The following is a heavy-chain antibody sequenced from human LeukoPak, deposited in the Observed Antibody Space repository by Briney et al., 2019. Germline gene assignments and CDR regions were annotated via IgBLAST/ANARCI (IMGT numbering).Heavy chain of an antibody. CDR2: IKQDGSEK. V-gene: IGHV3-7*03. J-gene: IGHJ4*02. Sequence: GGSLRLSCAASGFTFSSYWMSWVRQAPGKGLEWVANIKQDGSEKYYVDSVKGRFTISRDNAKNSLYLQMNSLRAEDTALYYCAKDSSLRGYSFAQLGYWGQGTLVTVSS. D-gene: IGHD5-18*01. CDR3: AKDSSLRGYSFAQLGY. CDR1: GFTFSSYW.